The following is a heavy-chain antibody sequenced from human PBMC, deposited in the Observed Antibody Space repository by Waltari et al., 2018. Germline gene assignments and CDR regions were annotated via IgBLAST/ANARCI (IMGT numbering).Heavy chain of an antibody. CDR1: GGSTRSYY. CDR2: IFTSGIT. J-gene: IGHJ4*02. V-gene: IGHV4-4*07. D-gene: IGHD4-17*01. CDR3: ARESGDYSPFDN. Sequence: QVQLQESGPGLVKPLETLSLTCSASGGSTRSYYWSWIRQPAGKGLEWIGHIFTSGITNYNPSLKSRVTMSVDTSKNQFSLKLTSVTAADTAVYYCARESGDYSPFDNWGQGTLVTVSS.